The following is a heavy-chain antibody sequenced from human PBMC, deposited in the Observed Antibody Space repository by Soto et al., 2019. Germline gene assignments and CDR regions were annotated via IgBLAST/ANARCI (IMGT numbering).Heavy chain of an antibody. CDR1: GGSISSYY. Sequence: SETLSLTCTVSGGSISSYYWSWIRQPPGKGLEWIGYIYFRGTTSYNPSLKSRVTISVDTSKNQFSLKLSSVTAADTAVYYCASSHAGAHITAAVHWGQGTLVTVSS. CDR3: ASSHAGAHITAAVH. J-gene: IGHJ4*02. CDR2: IYFRGTT. V-gene: IGHV4-59*12. D-gene: IGHD6-13*01.